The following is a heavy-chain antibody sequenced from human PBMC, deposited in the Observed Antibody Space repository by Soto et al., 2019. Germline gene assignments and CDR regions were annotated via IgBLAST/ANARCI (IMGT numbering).Heavy chain of an antibody. J-gene: IGHJ6*02. CDR1: GYAFTSFG. Sequence: ASVHVSCKASGYAFTSFGITWVRQAPGQGLEWMGWISAYNDNRNYAQKFQDRVIMTTDTSTSTAYMELRSLRSDDTAVYYCARENWNYDYYYGMDIWGQGTTVTVSS. V-gene: IGHV1-18*04. CDR2: ISAYNDNR. D-gene: IGHD1-1*01. CDR3: ARENWNYDYYYGMDI.